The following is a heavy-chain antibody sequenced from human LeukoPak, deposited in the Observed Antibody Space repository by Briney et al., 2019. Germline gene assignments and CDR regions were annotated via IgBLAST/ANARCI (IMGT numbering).Heavy chain of an antibody. D-gene: IGHD3-3*01. CDR2: IKQDGSEK. V-gene: IGHV3-7*01. J-gene: IGHJ4*02. CDR1: GFTFSSYS. Sequence: GGSLRLSCAASGFTFSSYSMNWVRQAPGKGLEWVANIKQDGSEKYYVDSVKGRFTISRDNAKNSLYLQMNSLRAEDTAVYYCARDSLGAFDYWGQGTLVTVSS. CDR3: ARDSLGAFDY.